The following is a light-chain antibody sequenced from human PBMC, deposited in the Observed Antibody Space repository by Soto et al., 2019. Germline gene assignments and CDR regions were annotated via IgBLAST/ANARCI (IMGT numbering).Light chain of an antibody. V-gene: IGKV3-15*01. CDR1: QGIISN. CDR3: QQYYDWPRT. CDR2: GAS. J-gene: IGKJ1*01. Sequence: DTVMTQSPVTLSVSPGERVTLSCRASQGIISNLAWYQQKRGQAPRVLIYGASTRATGVPDRFSGSGSGTEFTLTINSMQSEDSAIYSCQQYYDWPRTFGQGTKVDIK.